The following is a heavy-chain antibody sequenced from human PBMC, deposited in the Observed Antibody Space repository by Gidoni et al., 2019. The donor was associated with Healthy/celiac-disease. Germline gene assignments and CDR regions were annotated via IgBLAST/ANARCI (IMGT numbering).Heavy chain of an antibody. CDR3: AHRRLYGSGENWFDP. J-gene: IGHJ5*02. V-gene: IGHV2-5*02. CDR1: GFSLSTSGVG. CDR2: IYWDDDK. Sequence: QITLKESGPTLVKPTQTLTLTCTFSGFSLSTSGVGVGWIRQPPGKALEWLALIYWDDDKRYSPSLKSRLTITKDTSKNQVVLTMTNMDPVDTATYYCAHRRLYGSGENWFDPWGQGTLVTVSS. D-gene: IGHD3-10*01.